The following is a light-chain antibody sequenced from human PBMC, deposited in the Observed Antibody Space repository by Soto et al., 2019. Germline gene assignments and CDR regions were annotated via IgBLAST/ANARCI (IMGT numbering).Light chain of an antibody. CDR3: QKYNRALPGVT. Sequence: DIQMTQSPSSLSAYVGDRVTITCRASQGISNYLAWYQHRPGKVPKLLIYAASTLQSGVPSRFSGSGSGTDCPLTISGLQPEDVATYYCQKYNRALPGVTFGPGTKVDIK. CDR2: AAS. V-gene: IGKV1-27*01. J-gene: IGKJ3*01. CDR1: QGISNY.